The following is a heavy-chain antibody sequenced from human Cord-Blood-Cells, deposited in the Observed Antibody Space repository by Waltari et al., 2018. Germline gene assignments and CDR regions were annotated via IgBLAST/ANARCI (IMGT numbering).Heavy chain of an antibody. Sequence: QVQLVQSGAEVKKPGASVKVSCKASGYTFTSYAMHWVRQAPGQRLEWMGWINAGNGNTKYSQKFQGRVTITRATSASTAYMELSSLRSEDTAVYYCARVYSSGWYEGDYWGQGTLVTVSS. V-gene: IGHV1-3*01. D-gene: IGHD6-19*01. CDR3: ARVYSSGWYEGDY. CDR1: GYTFTSYA. J-gene: IGHJ4*02. CDR2: INAGNGNT.